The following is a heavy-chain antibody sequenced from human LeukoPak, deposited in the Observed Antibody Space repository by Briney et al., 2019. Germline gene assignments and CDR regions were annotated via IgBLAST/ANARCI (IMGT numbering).Heavy chain of an antibody. CDR2: IYYSGST. D-gene: IGHD3-10*01. V-gene: IGHV4-31*03. Sequence: PSETLSLTCTVSGGSISSGGYYWSWIRQHPGKGLEWIGYIYYSGSTYYNPSLKSRVTISVDTSENQFSLKLSSVTAADTAVYYCARVGGSGSYYKPLYNWFDPWGQGTLVTVSS. CDR1: GGSISSGGYY. CDR3: ARVGGSGSYYKPLYNWFDP. J-gene: IGHJ5*02.